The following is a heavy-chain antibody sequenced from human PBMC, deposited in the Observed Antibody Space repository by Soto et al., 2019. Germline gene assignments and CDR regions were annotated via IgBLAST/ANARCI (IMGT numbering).Heavy chain of an antibody. V-gene: IGHV3-74*01. CDR1: GFSFGNYW. Sequence: PGGSLRLSCAASGFSFGNYWMHWVRQAPEKGLVWVSRITADGRTTTYADSVKGRFTISRDNAKNTLYLQMNSLSAEDTAVYYCARTQGTSWSYSWFDSWGQGTLVTVSS. D-gene: IGHD2-8*02. CDR2: ITADGRTT. J-gene: IGHJ5*01. CDR3: ARTQGTSWSYSWFDS.